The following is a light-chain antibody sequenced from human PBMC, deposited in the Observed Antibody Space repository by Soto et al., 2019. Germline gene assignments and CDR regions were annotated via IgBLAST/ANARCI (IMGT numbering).Light chain of an antibody. CDR3: EQYYAYPWT. CDR1: QVISYR. V-gene: IGKV1-16*02. Sequence: DIQMTQSPSSLSASIGDSVTITCRASQVISYRLACFQQKPGKAPESLIYGASNLQSGVPSKFSGSGSGTDFPLTISRLQPEYFATYYCEQYYAYPWTFCQGTKVEFK. J-gene: IGKJ1*01. CDR2: GAS.